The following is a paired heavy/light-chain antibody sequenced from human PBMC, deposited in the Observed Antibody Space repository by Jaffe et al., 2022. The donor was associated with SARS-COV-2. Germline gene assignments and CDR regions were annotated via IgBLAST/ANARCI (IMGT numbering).Heavy chain of an antibody. J-gene: IGHJ4*02. D-gene: IGHD2-8*01. CDR1: GYTFTGYY. Sequence: QVQLVQSGAEVKKSGASVKVSCKASGYTFTGYYVHWVRQAPGQGLEWMGWVNPNSGGTNYAQRFQGRVTLTRDTSISTAYMELTRLTSDDTAMYYCARSMGFLVDYWGQGTLVTVSS. V-gene: IGHV1-2*02. CDR2: VNPNSGGT. CDR3: ARSMGFLVDY.
Light chain of an antibody. J-gene: IGKJ2*01. Sequence: EIVLTQSPGTLSLSPGERATLSCRASQSVSSAYLAWYQQKPGQAPRLLIYGASSRATGIPDRFSGSGSGTDFTLTISRLEPEDFAVYHCQQYGNSPYTFGQGTKLEIK. CDR2: GAS. CDR3: QQYGNSPYT. CDR1: QSVSSAY. V-gene: IGKV3-20*01.